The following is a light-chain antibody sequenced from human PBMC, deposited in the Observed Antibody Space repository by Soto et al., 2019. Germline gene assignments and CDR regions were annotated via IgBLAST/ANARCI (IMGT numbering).Light chain of an antibody. J-gene: IGLJ1*01. CDR2: GNS. V-gene: IGLV1-40*01. CDR3: PSYDSSPLYV. CDR1: RSIIGAGYD. Sequence: SERRRRPSGLGGPGQRVTSSGTGGRSIIGAGYDVHWYQHLPGTAPKLLIYGNSNRPSGVPDRFSGSKSGTSASLAITGLQAEDDADYSSPSYDSSPLYVFRTGTNVPV.